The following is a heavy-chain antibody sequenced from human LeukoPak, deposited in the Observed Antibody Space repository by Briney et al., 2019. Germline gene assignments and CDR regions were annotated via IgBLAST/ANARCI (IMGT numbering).Heavy chain of an antibody. D-gene: IGHD3-22*01. CDR2: IKQDGSEK. Sequence: PGGSLRLSCAASGFTFSSYWMSWVRQAPGKGLEWVANIKQDGSEKYYVDSVKGRFTISRDNAKNSLYLQMNSLRAEDTAVYYCARDLGYYYDSSGYSVFDYWGQGTLVTVSS. CDR3: ARDLGYYYDSSGYSVFDY. J-gene: IGHJ4*02. CDR1: GFTFSSYW. V-gene: IGHV3-7*01.